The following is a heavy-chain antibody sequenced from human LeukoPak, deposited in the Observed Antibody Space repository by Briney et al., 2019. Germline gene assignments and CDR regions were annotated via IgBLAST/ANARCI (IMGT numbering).Heavy chain of an antibody. CDR2: IYPGDSDT. V-gene: IGHV5-51*01. Sequence: GESLKISCKGFGYSFTSYWIGWVRQMPGKGLEWMGIIYPGDSDTRYSPSFQGQVTISADKSISTAYLQWSSLKASDTAMYYCARRYGSGSYYNVYYFDYWGQGILVTVSS. J-gene: IGHJ4*02. CDR1: GYSFTSYW. D-gene: IGHD3-10*01. CDR3: ARRYGSGSYYNVYYFDY.